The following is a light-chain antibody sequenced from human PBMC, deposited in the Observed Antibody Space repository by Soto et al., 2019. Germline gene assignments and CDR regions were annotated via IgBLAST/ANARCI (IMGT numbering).Light chain of an antibody. Sequence: ESVLTQSQGTLSLSPGERATLSCRASQSVSSSYLAWYQQKPGQAPRLLIYGASSRATGIPDRFSSSGSGTNFPLTTSTLEREDCAVYYWQQDGSTPPALTFDGRTKVAIK. CDR3: QQDGSTPPALT. J-gene: IGKJ4*01. V-gene: IGKV3-20*01. CDR1: QSVSSSY. CDR2: GAS.